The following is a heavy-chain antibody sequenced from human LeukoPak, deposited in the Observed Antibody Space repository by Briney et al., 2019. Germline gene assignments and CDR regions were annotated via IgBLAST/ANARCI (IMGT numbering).Heavy chain of an antibody. J-gene: IGHJ4*02. CDR1: GFTFSSYS. CDR2: IGSSSSYI. V-gene: IGHV3-21*01. Sequence: PGGSLRLSCAASGFTFSSYSMNWVRQAPGKGLEWVSSIGSSSSYIYYADSVKGRFTISRDNAKNSLYLQMNSLRAEDTAVYYCARDDNWNDVGFDYWGQGTLVTVSS. CDR3: ARDDNWNDVGFDY. D-gene: IGHD1-1*01.